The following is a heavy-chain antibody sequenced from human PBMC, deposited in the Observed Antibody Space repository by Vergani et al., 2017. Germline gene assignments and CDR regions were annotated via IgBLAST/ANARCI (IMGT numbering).Heavy chain of an antibody. CDR3: ASSPDQLLYLGNWFDP. CDR1: GYSFTSYW. V-gene: IGHV5-10-1*03. J-gene: IGHJ5*02. CDR2: IDPSDSYT. D-gene: IGHD2-2*02. Sequence: EVQLVQSGAEVKKPGDSLRISCKGSGYSFTSYWISWVRQMPGKGLEWMGRIDPSDSYTNYSPSFQGHVTISADKSISTAYLQWSSLKASDTAMYYCASSPDQLLYLGNWFDPWGQGTLVTVSS.